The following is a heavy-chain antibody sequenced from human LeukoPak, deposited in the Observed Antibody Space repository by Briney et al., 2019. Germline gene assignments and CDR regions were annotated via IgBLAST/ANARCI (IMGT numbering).Heavy chain of an antibody. CDR2: IYYSGST. CDR3: ARRVRLRPFDY. CDR1: GGSISSGGYY. J-gene: IGHJ4*02. D-gene: IGHD5-12*01. V-gene: IGHV4-31*03. Sequence: SETLSLTCTVSGGSISSGGYYWSWIRQHPGKGLEWIGYIYYSGSTYYNPSLKSRVTISVDTSKNQFSLKLSSVTAADTAVYYCARRVRLRPFDYWGQGTLVTVSS.